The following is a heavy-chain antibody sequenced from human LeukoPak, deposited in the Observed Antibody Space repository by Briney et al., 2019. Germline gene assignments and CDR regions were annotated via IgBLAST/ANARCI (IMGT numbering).Heavy chain of an antibody. CDR2: LRYDGFNK. Sequence: GGSLRLSCAACGFNFRNSDMHWVRQVRGKGLERVALLRYDGFNKYYADSVRDRFTISRDTSKNTLFLEMNRLTNEDRAIYYCAKSRRQYDFWSGFDYWGRGTLVTVSS. CDR3: AKSRRQYDFWSGFDY. CDR1: GFNFRNSD. V-gene: IGHV3-30*02. J-gene: IGHJ4*02. D-gene: IGHD3-3*01.